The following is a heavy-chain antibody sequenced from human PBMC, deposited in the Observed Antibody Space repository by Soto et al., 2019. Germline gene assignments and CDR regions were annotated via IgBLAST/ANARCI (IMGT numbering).Heavy chain of an antibody. V-gene: IGHV3-30*03. Sequence: GGSLRLSCAASGFTFSSYGMHWVRQAPGKGLEWVAVISYDGSNKYYADSVKGRFTISRDNSKNTLYLQMNSLRAEDTAVYYCAGGYLGMDVWGQGTTVTVSS. J-gene: IGHJ6*02. CDR2: ISYDGSNK. D-gene: IGHD3-22*01. CDR3: AGGYLGMDV. CDR1: GFTFSSYG.